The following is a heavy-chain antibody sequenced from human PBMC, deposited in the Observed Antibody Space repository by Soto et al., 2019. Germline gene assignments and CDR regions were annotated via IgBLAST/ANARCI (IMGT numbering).Heavy chain of an antibody. CDR3: AKDRLSSGYYYRGSYYYYGMDV. Sequence: GGSLRLSCAASGFTFSSYAMSWVRQAPGKGLEWVSAISGSGGSTYYADSVKGRFTISRDNSKNTLYLQMNSLRAEDTAVYYCAKDRLSSGYYYRGSYYYYGMDVWGQGTKVTVSS. D-gene: IGHD3-22*01. CDR2: ISGSGGST. V-gene: IGHV3-23*01. CDR1: GFTFSSYA. J-gene: IGHJ6*02.